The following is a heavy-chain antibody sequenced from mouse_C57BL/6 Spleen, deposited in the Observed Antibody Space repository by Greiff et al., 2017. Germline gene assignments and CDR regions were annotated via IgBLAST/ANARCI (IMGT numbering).Heavy chain of an antibody. V-gene: IGHV5-4*01. Sequence: EVQGVESGGGLVKPGGSLKLSCAASGFTFSSYAMSWVRQTPEKRLEWVATISDGGSYTYYPDNVKGRFTISRDNAKNTLYLQMSHLKSEDTAMYYCARDNYGKGFDYWGQGTTLTVSS. CDR3: ARDNYGKGFDY. J-gene: IGHJ2*01. CDR1: GFTFSSYA. D-gene: IGHD2-1*01. CDR2: ISDGGSYT.